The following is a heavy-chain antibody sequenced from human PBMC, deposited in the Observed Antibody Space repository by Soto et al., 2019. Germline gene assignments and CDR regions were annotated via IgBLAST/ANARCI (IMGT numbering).Heavy chain of an antibody. CDR3: ARDKRGYGGSDY. J-gene: IGHJ4*02. D-gene: IGHD5-18*01. CDR1: GGSISSGGYY. CDR2: SYYSGST. Sequence: QVQLQESGPGLVKPSQTLSLTCTVSGGSISSGGYYWSWIRQHPGKGLEWIGYSYYSGSTYYNPSLKSRVTISVDTSKNQFSLELSSVTAADTAVYYCARDKRGYGGSDYWGQGTLVTVSS. V-gene: IGHV4-31*03.